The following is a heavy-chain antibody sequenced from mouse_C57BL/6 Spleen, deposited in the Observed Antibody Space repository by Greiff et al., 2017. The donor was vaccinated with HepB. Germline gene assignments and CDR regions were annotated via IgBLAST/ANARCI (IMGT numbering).Heavy chain of an antibody. CDR1: GFSLTSYG. CDR3: ARKDYYGSSYDAMDY. Sequence: VKLVESGPGLVQPSQSLSITCTVSGFSLTSYGVHWVRQSPGKGLEWLGVIWSGGSTDYNAAFISRLSISKDNSKSQVFFKMNSLQADDTAIYYCARKDYYGSSYDAMDYWGQGTSVTVSS. J-gene: IGHJ4*01. D-gene: IGHD1-1*01. V-gene: IGHV2-2*01. CDR2: IWSGGST.